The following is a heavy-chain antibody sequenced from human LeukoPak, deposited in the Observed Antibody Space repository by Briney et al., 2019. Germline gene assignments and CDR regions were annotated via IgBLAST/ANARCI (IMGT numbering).Heavy chain of an antibody. D-gene: IGHD3-22*01. J-gene: IGHJ5*02. CDR2: ISYDGSNK. CDR1: GFTFSSYG. Sequence: GRSLRLSCAASGFTFSSYGMHWVRQAPGKGLEWVAVISYDGSNKYYADSVKGRFTISRDNSKNTLYLQMNSLRAEDTAVYYCAKGQSSGYYPPSYNWFDPWGQGTLVTVSS. CDR3: AKGQSSGYYPPSYNWFDP. V-gene: IGHV3-30*18.